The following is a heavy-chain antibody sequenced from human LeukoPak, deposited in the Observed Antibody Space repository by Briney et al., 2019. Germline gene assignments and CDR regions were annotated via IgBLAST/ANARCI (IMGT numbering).Heavy chain of an antibody. V-gene: IGHV1-18*01. J-gene: IGHJ4*02. Sequence: GASVKVSCKASGYTFTAYGISWVRQAPGQGLEWMGWISANNGNTNYAQKVQGRVTMTRDTSTSTAYMELRSLRSDDTAVYYCARAFSGFCSDYWGQGTLVTVSS. CDR2: ISANNGNT. CDR1: GYTFTAYG. CDR3: ARAFSGFCSDY. D-gene: IGHD3-22*01.